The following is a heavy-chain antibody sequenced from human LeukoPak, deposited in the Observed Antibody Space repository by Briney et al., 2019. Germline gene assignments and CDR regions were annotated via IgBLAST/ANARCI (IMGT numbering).Heavy chain of an antibody. J-gene: IGHJ4*02. CDR1: GGSISSYY. CDR3: AKDAFGVVSTNFDY. D-gene: IGHD3-3*01. CDR2: ISWNSGSI. Sequence: LSLTCTVSGGSISSYYWSWIRQPPGKGLEWVSGISWNSGSIGYADSVKGRFTISRDNAKNSLYLQMNSLRAEDMALYYCAKDAFGVVSTNFDYWGQGTLVTVSS. V-gene: IGHV3-9*03.